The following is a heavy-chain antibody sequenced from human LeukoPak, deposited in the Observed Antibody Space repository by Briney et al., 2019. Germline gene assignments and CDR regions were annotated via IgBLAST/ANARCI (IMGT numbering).Heavy chain of an antibody. J-gene: IGHJ4*02. CDR2: IYPGDSDT. V-gene: IGHV5-51*01. CDR1: GYSFTSYW. Sequence: GESLKISCKGSGYSFTSYWIGWVRQMSGQGLEWMGIIYPGDSDTRYSPSFQGQVTISVDKSISTAYLQWSSLKASDTAMYYCAKSSGYDSPFDYWGQGTLFTVSS. CDR3: AKSSGYDSPFDY. D-gene: IGHD5-12*01.